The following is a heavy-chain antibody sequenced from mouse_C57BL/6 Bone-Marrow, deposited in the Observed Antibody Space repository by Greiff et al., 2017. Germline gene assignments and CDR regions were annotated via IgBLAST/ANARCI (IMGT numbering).Heavy chain of an antibody. CDR1: GFTFSSYA. V-gene: IGHV5-9-1*02. CDR3: TREGSYYPAWFAY. D-gene: IGHD2-1*01. CDR2: ISSGGDYL. Sequence: EVRVEESGEGLVKPGGSLKLSCAASGFTFSSYAMSWVRQTPEKRLEWVAYISSGGDYLYYADTVKGRFTISRDTARNTLYLQMSSLKSEDTAMYYCTREGSYYPAWFAYWGQGTLVTVSA. J-gene: IGHJ3*01.